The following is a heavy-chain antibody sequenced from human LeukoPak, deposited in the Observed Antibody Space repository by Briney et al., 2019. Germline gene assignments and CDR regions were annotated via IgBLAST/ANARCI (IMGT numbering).Heavy chain of an antibody. D-gene: IGHD2-2*01. J-gene: IGHJ2*01. CDR1: GYTFTCYY. Sequence: ASVTVTRKASGYTFTCYYMHWVRQPPGQGLEWMGIINPSGGSTNNAHKFQGRVTMTRDTSTSTVYMELSSLRSEDTAVYYCAGPVVPGARTASFDLWGRGTLVTVSS. CDR2: INPSGGST. CDR3: AGPVVPGARTASFDL. V-gene: IGHV1-46*01.